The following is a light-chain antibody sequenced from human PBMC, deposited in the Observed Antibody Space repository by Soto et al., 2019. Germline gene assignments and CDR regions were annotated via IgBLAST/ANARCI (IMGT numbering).Light chain of an antibody. Sequence: EIVLTQSPGTLSLSPGEGATLSCRASQSVSSTYLAWYQQKPGQAPRLLIYGTSNRATGIPDRFSGSGSGTDLTLTISRLAPEDFAMYYCQQYGSSSWTFGQGTKVEIK. CDR3: QQYGSSSWT. CDR1: QSVSSTY. J-gene: IGKJ1*01. V-gene: IGKV3-20*01. CDR2: GTS.